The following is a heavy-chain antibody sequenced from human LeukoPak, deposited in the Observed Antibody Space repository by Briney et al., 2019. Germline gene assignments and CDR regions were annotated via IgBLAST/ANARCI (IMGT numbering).Heavy chain of an antibody. J-gene: IGHJ5*02. D-gene: IGHD6-13*01. Sequence: GESLKISCKGSGYSFTSHWIGWVRQMPGKGLEWMGIIYPSDSDTRYSPSLQGQVTISADKSISTAYLQWSSLKASDTAIYYCAFPPGISAAWPWGQGTLVTVSS. CDR3: AFPPGISAAWP. CDR1: GYSFTSHW. CDR2: IYPSDSDT. V-gene: IGHV5-51*01.